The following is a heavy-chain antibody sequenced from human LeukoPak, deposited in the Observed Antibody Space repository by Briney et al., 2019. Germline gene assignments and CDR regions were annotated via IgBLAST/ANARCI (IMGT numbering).Heavy chain of an antibody. Sequence: ASVKVSRKASGYTFTGYFMHWVRQAPGQGLEWMGWINPNSGGTDYAQKFQDRVTMTRDTSISTAYMELSRLKSDDTAVYYCARDRAYTSSWVDYWGQGTLVTVSS. J-gene: IGHJ4*02. CDR3: ARDRAYTSSWVDY. D-gene: IGHD6-13*01. CDR2: INPNSGGT. CDR1: GYTFTGYF. V-gene: IGHV1-2*02.